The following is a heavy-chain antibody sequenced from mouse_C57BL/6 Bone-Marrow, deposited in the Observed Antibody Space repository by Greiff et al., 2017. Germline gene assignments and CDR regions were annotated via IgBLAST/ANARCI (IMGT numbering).Heavy chain of an antibody. D-gene: IGHD1-1*01. CDR1: GYTFTSYW. CDR3: ARDGYYGSSWAY. CDR2: IYPGSGST. V-gene: IGHV1-55*01. J-gene: IGHJ3*01. Sequence: QVQLQQPGAELVKPGASVKMSCKASGYTFTSYWITWVKQRPRQGLEWIGDIYPGSGSTNYNEKFKSKATLTVDTSSSTAYMQLSSLTSEDSAVYYCARDGYYGSSWAYWGQGTLVTVSA.